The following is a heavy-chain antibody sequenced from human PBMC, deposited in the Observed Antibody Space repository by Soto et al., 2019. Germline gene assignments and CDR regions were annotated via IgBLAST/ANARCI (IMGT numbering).Heavy chain of an antibody. J-gene: IGHJ6*02. Sequence: QVQLVESGGGVVQPGRSLRLSCAVSGFGVREYAVHWVRQAPGKGLEWVAVMSSDGSHEDYPGSVKGRFAVSRDESKNTVYLQMNSLRREDTAVYYCAKDQRYNFPGYYYGMDVWGQGTAVTVSS. V-gene: IGHV3-30*18. CDR2: MSSDGSHE. CDR1: GFGVREYA. D-gene: IGHD1-1*01. CDR3: AKDQRYNFPGYYYGMDV.